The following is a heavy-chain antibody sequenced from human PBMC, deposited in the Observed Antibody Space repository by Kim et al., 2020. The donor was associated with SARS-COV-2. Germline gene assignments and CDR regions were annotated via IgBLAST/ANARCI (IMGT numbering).Heavy chain of an antibody. J-gene: IGHJ6*02. CDR3: ARSRFRGKGNYYYGMDV. V-gene: IGHV3-30*04. CDR1: GFTFSSYA. CDR2: ISYDGSNK. Sequence: GGSLRLSCAASGFTFSSYAMHWVRQAPGKGLEWVAVISYDGSNKYYADSVKGRFTISRDNSKNTLYLQMNSLRAEDTAVYYCARSRFRGKGNYYYGMDVWGQGTTVTVSS. D-gene: IGHD3-10*01.